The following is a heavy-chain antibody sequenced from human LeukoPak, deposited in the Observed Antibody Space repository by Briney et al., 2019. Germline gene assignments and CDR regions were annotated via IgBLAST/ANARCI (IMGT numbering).Heavy chain of an antibody. CDR1: GFTFSPYS. D-gene: IGHD3-10*01. V-gene: IGHV3-21*01. Sequence: PGGSLRLSCAASGFTFSPYSMNWVRQAPGKGLEWVSSVSSRSSYINYADSVKGRFTISRDDAKNSLYLQMNSLRAEDTAVYYCARYERWSYNAFDIWGQGTKVTVSS. J-gene: IGHJ3*02. CDR3: ARYERWSYNAFDI. CDR2: VSSRSSYI.